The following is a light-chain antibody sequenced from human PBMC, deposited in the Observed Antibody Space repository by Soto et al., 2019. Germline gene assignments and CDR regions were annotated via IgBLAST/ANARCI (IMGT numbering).Light chain of an antibody. V-gene: IGKV2-24*01. CDR1: QSLVHSDGKTY. Sequence: DIVLTQTPLSSPATLEQPASISCRSSQSLVHSDGKTYLSWVQQRPGQPPRLLIYKVSNRFSGVPDRFTGSGAGTDFTLKISRVAAEDVGTSYCMQQKQFPFTFGGGTKVDIK. J-gene: IGKJ4*01. CDR3: MQQKQFPFT. CDR2: KVS.